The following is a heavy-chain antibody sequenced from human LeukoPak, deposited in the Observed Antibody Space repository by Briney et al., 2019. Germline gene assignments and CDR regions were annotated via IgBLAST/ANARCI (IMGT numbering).Heavy chain of an antibody. CDR2: IYTSGST. Sequence: TSETLSLTCTVSYDSISDYYWSWIRQPAGKGLEWIGRIYTSGSTNYNPSLKSRVTISVDTSKNQFSLKLSSVTAADTAVYHCARVADIVVVPAAKRAFDIWGQGTMVTVSS. CDR3: ARVADIVVVPAAKRAFDI. V-gene: IGHV4-4*07. D-gene: IGHD2-2*01. CDR1: YDSISDYY. J-gene: IGHJ3*02.